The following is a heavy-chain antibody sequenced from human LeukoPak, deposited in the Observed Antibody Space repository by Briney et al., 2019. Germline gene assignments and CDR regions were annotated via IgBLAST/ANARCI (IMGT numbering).Heavy chain of an antibody. CDR2: ISWNSGSI. V-gene: IGHV3-9*01. D-gene: IGHD4-17*01. CDR1: GFTFDDYA. CDR3: AKGARGDYGDYVDY. J-gene: IGHJ4*02. Sequence: SGGSLRLSCAASGFTFDDYAMHWVRQAPGKGLEWVSGISWNSGSIGYADSVKGRFTISRDNAKNSLYLQMNSLRAEDTALYYCAKGARGDYGDYVDYWGQGTLVTVSS.